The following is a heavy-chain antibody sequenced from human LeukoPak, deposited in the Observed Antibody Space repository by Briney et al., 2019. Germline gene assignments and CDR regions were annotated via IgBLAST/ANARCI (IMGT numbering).Heavy chain of an antibody. CDR3: AELGITMIGGV. V-gene: IGHV3-48*03. Sequence: PGGSLRLSCAASGFTSSSYEMNWVRQAPGKGLEWVSYISSSGSTIYYADSVKGRFTISRDNAKNSLCLQMNSLRAEDTAVYYCAELGITMIGGVWGKGTTVTISS. J-gene: IGHJ6*04. CDR1: GFTSSSYE. CDR2: ISSSGSTI. D-gene: IGHD3-10*02.